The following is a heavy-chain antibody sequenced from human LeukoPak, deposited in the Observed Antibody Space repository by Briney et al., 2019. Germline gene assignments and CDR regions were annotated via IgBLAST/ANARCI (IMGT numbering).Heavy chain of an antibody. V-gene: IGHV3-30*18. CDR1: GFSFSNYA. D-gene: IGHD3-10*01. Sequence: RGGSLRLSCAASGFSFSNYAMHWVRQAPGKGLEWVAIISYDGSNKYYGDSVKGRFTISRDNSKNTLYLENKSLRAEDTAVYFCAKEEGPYGSGSRYMNGMDVWGQGTTVTVSS. CDR2: ISYDGSNK. J-gene: IGHJ6*02. CDR3: AKEEGPYGSGSRYMNGMDV.